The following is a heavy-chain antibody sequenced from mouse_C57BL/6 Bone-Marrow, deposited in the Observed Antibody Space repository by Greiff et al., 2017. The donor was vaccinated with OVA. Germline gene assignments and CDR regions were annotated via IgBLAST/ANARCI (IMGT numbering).Heavy chain of an antibody. CDR1: GYTFTDYY. CDR2: INPYNGGT. J-gene: IGHJ2*01. V-gene: IGHV1-19*01. Sequence: EVQLQQSGPVLVKPGASVKMSCKASGYTFTDYYMNWVKQSHGKSLEWIGVINPYNGGTSYNQKFKGKATLTVDKSSSTAYMELNSLTSEDSAVYYCAREELLNFDYWGQGTTLTVSS. D-gene: IGHD2-1*01. CDR3: AREELLNFDY.